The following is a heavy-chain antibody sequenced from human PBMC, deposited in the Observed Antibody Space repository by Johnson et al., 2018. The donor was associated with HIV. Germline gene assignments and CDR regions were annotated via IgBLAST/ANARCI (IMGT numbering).Heavy chain of an antibody. CDR1: GFTFSSHA. Sequence: QVQLVESGGGVVQPGRSLRLSCAASGFTFSSHAMHWVRQAPGKGLEWVAVISYDGSNKYYADSVKGRFTISRDNSKNSLYLQMNSLRAEETALYYCARTTYYYDSSGPLGRAFDIWGQGTMVTVSS. CDR2: ISYDGSNK. D-gene: IGHD3-22*01. CDR3: ARTTYYYDSSGPLGRAFDI. J-gene: IGHJ3*02. V-gene: IGHV3-30*04.